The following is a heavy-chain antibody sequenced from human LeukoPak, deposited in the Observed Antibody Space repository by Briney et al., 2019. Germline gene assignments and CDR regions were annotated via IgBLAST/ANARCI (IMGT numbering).Heavy chain of an antibody. CDR1: GFTFSSYA. CDR3: ARDLKLDQLLDIVNGLDY. Sequence: GRSLRLSCAASGFTFSSYAMHWVRQAPGKGLEWVAVISYDGSNKYYADSVKGRFAISRDNSKNTLYLQMNSLRAEDTAVYYCARDLKLDQLLDIVNGLDYWGQGTLVTVSS. D-gene: IGHD2-2*01. J-gene: IGHJ4*02. V-gene: IGHV3-30*09. CDR2: ISYDGSNK.